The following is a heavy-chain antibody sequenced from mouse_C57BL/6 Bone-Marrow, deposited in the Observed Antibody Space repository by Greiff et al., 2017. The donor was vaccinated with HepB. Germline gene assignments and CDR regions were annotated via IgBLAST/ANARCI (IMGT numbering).Heavy chain of an antibody. J-gene: IGHJ3*01. CDR2: IDPSDSET. CDR3: AREIYYGKGGFAY. D-gene: IGHD2-1*01. CDR1: GYTFTSYW. V-gene: IGHV1-52*01. Sequence: QVQLQQPGAELVRPGSSVKLSCKASGYTFTSYWMHCVKQRPIQGLEWIGNIDPSDSETHYNQKFKDKATLTVDKSSSTAYMQLSSLTSEDSAVYYCAREIYYGKGGFAYWGQGTLVTVSA.